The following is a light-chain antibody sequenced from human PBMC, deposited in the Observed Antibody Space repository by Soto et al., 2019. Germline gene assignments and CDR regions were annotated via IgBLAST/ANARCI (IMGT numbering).Light chain of an antibody. CDR2: EAS. CDR1: QGISTY. Sequence: DIQMTQSPSSLSASVGDRVTITCRASQGISTYLNWYQQKPGKAPKVLIYEASGLQSGVPSRFSGSGSGTDFTLTITSLQPEDFATYYCQQSYNTPRTFGQGTKVEI. CDR3: QQSYNTPRT. V-gene: IGKV1-39*01. J-gene: IGKJ1*01.